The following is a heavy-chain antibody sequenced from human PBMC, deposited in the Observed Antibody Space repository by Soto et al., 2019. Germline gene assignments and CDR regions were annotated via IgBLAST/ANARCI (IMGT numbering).Heavy chain of an antibody. CDR2: IYSGGST. CDR3: ARGFIEGDVLLDY. J-gene: IGHJ4*02. CDR1: GFTVSSNY. V-gene: IGHV3-53*01. Sequence: EVQLVESGGGLIQPGGSLRLSCAASGFTVSSNYMSWVRQASGKGLEWVSVIYSGGSTYYADSVKGRFTISRDNSKNTLYLQMNSLRAEDTAVYYCARGFIEGDVLLDYWGQGTLVTVSS. D-gene: IGHD3-10*01.